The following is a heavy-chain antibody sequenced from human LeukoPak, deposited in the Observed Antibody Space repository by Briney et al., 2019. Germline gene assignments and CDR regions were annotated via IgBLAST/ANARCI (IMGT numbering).Heavy chain of an antibody. V-gene: IGHV4-61*02. CDR3: AREGHIVVVTGLL. J-gene: IGHJ4*02. CDR2: IYTSGST. D-gene: IGHD2-21*02. CDR1: GGSISSGSYY. Sequence: SQTLPLTCTVSGGSISSGSYYWSWIRQPAGKGLEWIGRIYTSGSTNYNPSLKSRVTISVDTSKNQFSLKLSSVTAADTAVYYCAREGHIVVVTGLLWGQGTLVTVSS.